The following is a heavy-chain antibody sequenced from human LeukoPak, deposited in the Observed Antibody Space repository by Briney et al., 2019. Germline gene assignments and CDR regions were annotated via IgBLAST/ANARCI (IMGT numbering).Heavy chain of an antibody. CDR3: ATSWSNFDY. Sequence: GGSLRLSCAPSGFTFSDYNMNWVRPAPGKGLEWVSSISSAGDYMFYADSVRGRFTISRDNAKNSLYLQMDTLRAEDTAVYYCATSWSNFDYWGQGTLVTVSS. CDR2: ISSAGDYM. D-gene: IGHD6-13*01. J-gene: IGHJ4*02. V-gene: IGHV3-21*01. CDR1: GFTFSDYN.